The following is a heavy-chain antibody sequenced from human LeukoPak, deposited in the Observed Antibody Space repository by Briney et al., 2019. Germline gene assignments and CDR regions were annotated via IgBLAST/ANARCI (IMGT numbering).Heavy chain of an antibody. V-gene: IGHV3-64D*06. D-gene: IGHD6-25*01. CDR3: VKDRFSSGLFDY. J-gene: IGHJ4*02. Sequence: PGGSLTLSCSASGFTFCSYAMLCLPQAPGKGVEYVSAISSSGGSTYYADSVKGRFTIYRDNSKNTLYLQMSSLRAEDTAVYYCVKDRFSSGLFDYWGQGTLVTVSS. CDR1: GFTFCSYA. CDR2: ISSSGGST.